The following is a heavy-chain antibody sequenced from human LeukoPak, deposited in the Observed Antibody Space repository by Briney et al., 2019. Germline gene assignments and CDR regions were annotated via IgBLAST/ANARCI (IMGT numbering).Heavy chain of an antibody. V-gene: IGHV4-39*07. Sequence: SETLSLTCTVSGGSISSNGYYWAWFRQPPGKGLEWIGSIYYSGGTYYNPSLKSRVTISIDTSKNQFSLKLSSVTAADTAVYYCARGDYVWGRPVHPRHFDYWGQGTLVTVSS. CDR3: ARGDYVWGRPVHPRHFDY. CDR2: IYYSGGT. D-gene: IGHD3-16*01. CDR1: GGSISSNGYY. J-gene: IGHJ4*02.